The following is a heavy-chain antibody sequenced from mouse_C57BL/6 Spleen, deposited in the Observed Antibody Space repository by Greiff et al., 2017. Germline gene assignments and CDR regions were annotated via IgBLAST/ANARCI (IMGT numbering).Heavy chain of an antibody. CDR2: ISSGSSTI. Sequence: EVMLVESGGGLVKPGGSLKLSCAASGFTFSDYGMHWVRQAPEKGLEWVAYISSGSSTIYYADTVKGRFTISRDNAKNTLFLQMTSLRSEDTAMYYCARSYGSSHYYAMDYWGQGPSVTVSS. CDR3: ARSYGSSHYYAMDY. CDR1: GFTFSDYG. J-gene: IGHJ4*01. D-gene: IGHD1-1*01. V-gene: IGHV5-17*01.